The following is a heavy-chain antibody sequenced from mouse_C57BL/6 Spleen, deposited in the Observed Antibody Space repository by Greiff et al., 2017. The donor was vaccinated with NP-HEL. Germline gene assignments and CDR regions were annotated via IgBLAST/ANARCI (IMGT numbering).Heavy chain of an antibody. CDR2: IWSDGST. D-gene: IGHD3-2*02. CDR3: ARHADSSGYTIPY. J-gene: IGHJ3*01. Sequence: VMLVESGPGLVAPSQSLSITCTVSGFSLTSYGVHWVRQPPGKGLEWLVVIWSDGSTTYNSALKSRLSISKDNSKSQVFLKMNSLQTDDTAMYYCARHADSSGYTIPYWGQGTLVTVSA. CDR1: GFSLTSYG. V-gene: IGHV2-6-1*01.